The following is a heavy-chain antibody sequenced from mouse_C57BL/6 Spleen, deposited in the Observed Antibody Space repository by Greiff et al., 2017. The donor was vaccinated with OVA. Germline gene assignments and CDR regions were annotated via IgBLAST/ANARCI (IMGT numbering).Heavy chain of an antibody. CDR2: IDPSDSYT. J-gene: IGHJ3*01. CDR1: GYTFTSYW. V-gene: IGHV1-50*01. CDR3: ASREALYYYGSSPFAY. D-gene: IGHD1-1*01. Sequence: QVQLQQPGAELVKPGASVKLSCKASGYTFTSYWMQWVKQRPGQGLEWIGEIDPSDSYTNYNQKFKGKATLTVDTSSSTAYMQLSSLTSEDSAVYYCASREALYYYGSSPFAYWGQGTLVTVSA.